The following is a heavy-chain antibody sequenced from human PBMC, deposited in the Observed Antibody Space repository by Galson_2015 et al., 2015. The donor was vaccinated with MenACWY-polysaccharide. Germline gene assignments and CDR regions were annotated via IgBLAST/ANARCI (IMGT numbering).Heavy chain of an antibody. V-gene: IGHV1-8*01. D-gene: IGHD2-8*02. Sequence: SVKVSCKASGYTFTSYDINWVRQATGQGLEWMGWMNPNSGNTGYAQKFQGRVTMTRNTSISTAYMELSSLRSEDTAVYYCARQLTAPLVGYYCYYGMDVWGQGTTVTVSS. CDR2: MNPNSGNT. CDR3: ARQLTAPLVGYYCYYGMDV. J-gene: IGHJ6*02. CDR1: GYTFTSYD.